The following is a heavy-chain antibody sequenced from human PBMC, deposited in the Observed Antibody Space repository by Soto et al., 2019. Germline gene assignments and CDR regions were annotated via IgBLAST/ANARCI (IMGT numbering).Heavy chain of an antibody. V-gene: IGHV5-51*01. D-gene: IGHD3-22*01. J-gene: IGHJ4*02. Sequence: GESLKISCKGSGYSFTSYWIGWVRQMPGKGLEWMGIIYPGDSDTRYSPSFQGQVTISADKSISTAYLQWSSLKASDTAMYYCARCKYYYDSSGYYYFDYWGQGTLVTVSS. CDR1: GYSFTSYW. CDR2: IYPGDSDT. CDR3: ARCKYYYDSSGYYYFDY.